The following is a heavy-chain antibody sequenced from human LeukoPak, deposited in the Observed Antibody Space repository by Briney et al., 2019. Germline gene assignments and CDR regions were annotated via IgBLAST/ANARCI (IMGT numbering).Heavy chain of an antibody. CDR1: GYTFTTHG. CDR3: ARGPRALSTDYYNYYMDV. V-gene: IGHV1-18*01. J-gene: IGHJ6*03. CDR2: ISAYNGNT. Sequence: ASVKVSCKASGYTFTTHGFIWVRQAPGQGLQWMGWISAYNGNTNYTQKFQGRVTMTTDTSTSTAYMELRSLRSDDTAVYFCARGPRALSTDYYNYYMDVWGKGTTVTVSS.